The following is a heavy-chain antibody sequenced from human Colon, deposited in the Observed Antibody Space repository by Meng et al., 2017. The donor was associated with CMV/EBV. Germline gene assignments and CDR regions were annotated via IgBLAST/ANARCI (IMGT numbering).Heavy chain of an antibody. V-gene: IGHV4-39*07. CDR1: GDSIRDGSYY. Sequence: SETLSLTCNVSGDSIRDGSYYWGWVRQPPGKGLEWIGSLSYSGDSSYNPSLKGRVTISVDTSKNQFSLNMRSVTAADTAVYYCATFLVVGTSYSDYWGQGALVTVSS. D-gene: IGHD2-15*01. CDR2: LSYSGDS. J-gene: IGHJ4*02. CDR3: ATFLVVGTSYSDY.